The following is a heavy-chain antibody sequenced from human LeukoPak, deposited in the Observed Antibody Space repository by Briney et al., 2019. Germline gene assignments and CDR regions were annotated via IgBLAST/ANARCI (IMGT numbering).Heavy chain of an antibody. CDR3: AKDIHYFIVVGFDY. J-gene: IGHJ4*02. V-gene: IGHV3-9*01. D-gene: IGHD2-15*01. CDR2: ISWNSGSI. CDR1: GFTFDDYA. Sequence: PGGSLRLSCAASGFTFDDYAMHWVRQAPGKGLEWVSGISWNSGSIGYADSVKGRFTISRDNAKNSLYLQMNSLRAEDTALYYCAKDIHYFIVVGFDYWGQGTLVTVSS.